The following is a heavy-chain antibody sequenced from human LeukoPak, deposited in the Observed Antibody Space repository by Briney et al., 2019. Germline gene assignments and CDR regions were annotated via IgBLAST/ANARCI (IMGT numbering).Heavy chain of an antibody. Sequence: PGGSLRLSCAASGFTFDDYGMSWVRHAPGKGLEWVSAISGSGGSTYYADSVKGRFTISRDNSKNTLYLQMNSLRAEDTAVYYCASTMVRGVTHYYYYGMDVWGQGTTVTVSS. V-gene: IGHV3-23*01. CDR1: GFTFDDYG. CDR2: ISGSGGST. D-gene: IGHD3-10*01. CDR3: ASTMVRGVTHYYYYGMDV. J-gene: IGHJ6*02.